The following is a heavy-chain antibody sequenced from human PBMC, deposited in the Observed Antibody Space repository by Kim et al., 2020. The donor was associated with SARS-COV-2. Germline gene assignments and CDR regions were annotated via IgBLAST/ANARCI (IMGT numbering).Heavy chain of an antibody. J-gene: IGHJ4*02. Sequence: SVKFYADSGKGRTTISRDNAQNSLYLEMDTLRVEDTAVYYCANSIGYAFDYWGQGTKVTVSS. CDR2: SVK. CDR3: ANSIGYAFDY. V-gene: IGHV3-7*03. D-gene: IGHD2-15*01.